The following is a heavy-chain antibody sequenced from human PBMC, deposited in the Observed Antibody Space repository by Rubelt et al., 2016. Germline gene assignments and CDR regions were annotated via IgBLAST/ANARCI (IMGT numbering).Heavy chain of an antibody. J-gene: IGHJ4*02. CDR1: GFTFSRYA. CDR2: IKSKTDGGTT. D-gene: IGHD4-11*01. CDR3: ATGGHVTTVSVY. V-gene: IGHV3-15*01. Sequence: SRGGLVQPGGSLRVSCAASGFTFSRYAMNWVRQAPGKGLEWVGRIKSKTDGGTTDYAAPVKGRCTISRDDSKTTVYLQMNSLKTEDTAVYYCATGGHVTTVSVYWGQGTLVTVSS.